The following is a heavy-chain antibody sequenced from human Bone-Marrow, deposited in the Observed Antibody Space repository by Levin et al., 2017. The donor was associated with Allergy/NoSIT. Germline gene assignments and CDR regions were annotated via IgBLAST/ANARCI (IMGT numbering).Heavy chain of an antibody. V-gene: IGHV3-23*01. CDR3: AKSGYSSGWDY. Sequence: TGGSLRLSCAASGFTSSSYAMSWVRLAPGKGLEWVSGITAGGDGGSNTHYADSVKGRFTISRDNSKNTVYLQMNSLRAEDTAVYYCAKSGYSSGWDYWGQGTLVTVSS. D-gene: IGHD6-19*01. CDR1: GFTSSSYA. CDR2: ITAGGDGGSNT. J-gene: IGHJ4*02.